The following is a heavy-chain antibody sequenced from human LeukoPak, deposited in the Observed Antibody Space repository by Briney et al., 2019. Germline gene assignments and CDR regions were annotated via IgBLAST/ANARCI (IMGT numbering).Heavy chain of an antibody. CDR3: ARDLHDYYYFYMDL. Sequence: SETLSLTCAVYGGSFSGYYWSWIRQPPGKGLEWIGEINHSGSTNYNPSLKSRVTMSVDTSKNQFTLKLSSVTAADTAVYYCARDLHDYYYFYMDLWGKGTTVTVSS. V-gene: IGHV4-34*01. J-gene: IGHJ6*03. CDR2: INHSGST. D-gene: IGHD4-11*01. CDR1: GGSFSGYY.